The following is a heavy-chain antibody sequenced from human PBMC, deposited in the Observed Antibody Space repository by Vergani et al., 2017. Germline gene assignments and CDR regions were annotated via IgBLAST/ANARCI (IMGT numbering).Heavy chain of an antibody. D-gene: IGHD1-26*01. V-gene: IGHV3-23*01. CDR2: ISGSGGST. Sequence: EVQLLESGGGLVQPGGSLRLSCAASGFTFSSYAMSWVRQAPGKGLEWVSAISGSGGSTYYADSVKGRFTISRDNSKNTLYRQMNSLRAEDTAVYYCAKTLELRELRGPFDYWGQGTLVTVSS. CDR1: GFTFSSYA. CDR3: AKTLELRELRGPFDY. J-gene: IGHJ4*02.